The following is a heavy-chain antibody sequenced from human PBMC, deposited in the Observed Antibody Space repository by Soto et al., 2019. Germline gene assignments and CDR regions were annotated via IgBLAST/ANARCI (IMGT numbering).Heavy chain of an antibody. J-gene: IGHJ6*02. CDR1: GFTFSSYG. CDR2: IWYDGSNK. D-gene: IGHD6-13*01. Sequence: QVQLVESGGGVVQPGRSLRLSCAASGFTFSSYGMHWVRQAPGKGLEWVAVIWYDGSNKYYADSVKGRFTISRDNSKKTLYLQRNSLRAEDTAVYYCARDSDSSSWYCYYYYGMAVWGQGTTVTVSS. V-gene: IGHV3-33*01. CDR3: ARDSDSSSWYCYYYYGMAV.